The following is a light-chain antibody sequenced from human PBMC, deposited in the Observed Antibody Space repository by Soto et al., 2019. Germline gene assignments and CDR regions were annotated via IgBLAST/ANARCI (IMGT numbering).Light chain of an antibody. CDR2: DSS. J-gene: IGLJ2*01. CDR1: TGAVPSGHY. CDR3: WLPYSGARPGVV. V-gene: IGLV7-46*01. Sequence: QAVVTQEPSLTVSPGGTVTLTCGSSTGAVPSGHYPYWFQQKPGQAPRTLIYDSSNKHSSIPVRFSGSLVGGKSALTLSGGQPEGEGEYSGWLPYSGARPGVVFGGGTKLTVL.